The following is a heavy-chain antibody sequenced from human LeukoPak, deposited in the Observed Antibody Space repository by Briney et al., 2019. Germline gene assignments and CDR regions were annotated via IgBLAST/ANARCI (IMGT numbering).Heavy chain of an antibody. CDR1: GFTFSSYW. CDR3: GIFMDVVPGTMS. J-gene: IGHJ4*02. D-gene: IGHD3-22*01. V-gene: IGHV4-34*08. Sequence: LRLSCTASGFTFSSYWMSWVREAPGKGLEWVGEISHGGITKHNPSLKSRVTMSQDTSKRQFSLKMNSMTAADTGVYYCGIFMDVVPGTMSWGLGTLVTVSS. CDR2: ISHGGIT.